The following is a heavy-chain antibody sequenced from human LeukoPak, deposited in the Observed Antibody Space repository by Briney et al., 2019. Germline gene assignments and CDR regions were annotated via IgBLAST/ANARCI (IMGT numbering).Heavy chain of an antibody. CDR2: INSGGTVT. J-gene: IGHJ4*02. D-gene: IGHD5-18*01. CDR1: GFTFSDFW. Sequence: GGSLSLSCAASGFTFSDFWMHWVRQAPGKGLAWVSRINSGGTVTNYADSVKGRLTISRDNAKNTLYLQMNGLRAEDTAVYYCARAYSYGYLGLDYRGQGTLVTVSS. V-gene: IGHV3-74*01. CDR3: ARAYSYGYLGLDY.